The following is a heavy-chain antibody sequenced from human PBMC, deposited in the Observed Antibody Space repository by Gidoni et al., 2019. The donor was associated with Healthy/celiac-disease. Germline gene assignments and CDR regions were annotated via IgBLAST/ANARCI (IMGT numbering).Heavy chain of an antibody. D-gene: IGHD5-12*01. Sequence: FTISRDNSKNTLYLQMNSLRAEDTAVYYCASALWLGAFDIWGQGTMVTVSS. J-gene: IGHJ3*02. V-gene: IGHV3-23*01. CDR3: ASALWLGAFDI.